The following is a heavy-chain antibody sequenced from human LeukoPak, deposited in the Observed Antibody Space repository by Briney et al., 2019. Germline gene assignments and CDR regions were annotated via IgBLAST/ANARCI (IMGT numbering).Heavy chain of an antibody. D-gene: IGHD2-2*01. CDR2: ISNSGDYT. CDR1: GFTFSSYW. CDR3: AKQDIAVVPASFFFKTEFDF. V-gene: IGHV3-23*01. Sequence: GGSLRLSCAASGFTFSSYWMHWVRQAPGKGLVWVSAISNSGDYTYYADSVKGRFTISRDNSKNTLYLQMNTLRAEDTAVYYCAKQDIAVVPASFFFKTEFDFWGQGALVIVSS. J-gene: IGHJ4*02.